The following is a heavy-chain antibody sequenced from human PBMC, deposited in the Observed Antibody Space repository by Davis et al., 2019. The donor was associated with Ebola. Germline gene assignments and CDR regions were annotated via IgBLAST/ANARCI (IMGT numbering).Heavy chain of an antibody. CDR2: IDPSDSYT. D-gene: IGHD2-2*02. V-gene: IGHV5-10-1*01. Sequence: GESLKISCKGSGYSFTSYWISWVRQMPGKGLEWMGRIDPSDSYTNYSPSFQGHVTISADKSISTAYLQWSSLKASDTAMYYCARHGVVVPSAIHYYYYGMDVWGQGTTVTVSS. J-gene: IGHJ6*02. CDR3: ARHGVVVPSAIHYYYYGMDV. CDR1: GYSFTSYW.